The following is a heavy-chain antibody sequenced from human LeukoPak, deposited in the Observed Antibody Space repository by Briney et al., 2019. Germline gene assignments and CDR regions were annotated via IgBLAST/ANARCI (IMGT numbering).Heavy chain of an antibody. J-gene: IGHJ4*02. CDR3: ARDGCSSTSCYVDY. CDR1: GYTFTSYD. V-gene: IGHV1-18*01. Sequence: ASVKVSCKASGYTFTSYDIIWVRQAPGQGLEWMGWISGYNGDRNYVQKLQGRVTMTTDTSTSTVYMELSSLRSEDTAVYYCARDGCSSTSCYVDYWGQGTLVTVSS. CDR2: ISGYNGDR. D-gene: IGHD2-2*01.